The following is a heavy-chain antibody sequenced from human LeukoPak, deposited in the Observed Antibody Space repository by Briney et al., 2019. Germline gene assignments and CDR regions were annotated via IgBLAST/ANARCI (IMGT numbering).Heavy chain of an antibody. CDR2: ISSSGSTI. D-gene: IGHD6-13*01. V-gene: IGHV3-48*03. Sequence: GGSLRLSCAASGFTFSSYEMNWVRQAPGKGLEWVSYISSSGSTIYYADSVKGRFTISRDNAKNSLYLQMNSLRAEDTAVYYCARDGDYSSSGGFGDYWGQGTLVTVSS. J-gene: IGHJ4*02. CDR3: ARDGDYSSSGGFGDY. CDR1: GFTFSSYE.